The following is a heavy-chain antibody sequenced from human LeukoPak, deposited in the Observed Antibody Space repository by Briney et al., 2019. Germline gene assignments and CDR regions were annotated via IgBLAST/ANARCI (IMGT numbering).Heavy chain of an antibody. V-gene: IGHV1-46*01. CDR2: INPSGGST. CDR3: ATFRRAFDY. J-gene: IGHJ4*02. CDR1: GYTFTSYC. Sequence: ASVKVSCKASGYTFTSYCMHWVRQAPGQGLEGMGIINPSGGSTSYAQKFQGRATMTRDTSTSTVYMELSSLRSEDTAVYYCATFRRAFDYWGQGTLVTVSS.